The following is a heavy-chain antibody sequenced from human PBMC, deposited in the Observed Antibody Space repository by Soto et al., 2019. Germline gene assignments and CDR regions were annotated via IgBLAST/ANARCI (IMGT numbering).Heavy chain of an antibody. J-gene: IGHJ5*01. CDR3: APTFPRHTSGISGGSFPPAVDS. CDR1: GFSLTTSGLG. CDR2: FYWDDDK. V-gene: IGHV2-5*02. Sequence: QITLKESGPTLLKPTQTLTLTCTFSGFSLTTSGLGVGWIRQPPGKALQWLALFYWDDDKPYSPSLHSRLTITKDSPKTQVFLTMTNMGPVDKATYYCAPTFPRHTSGISGGSFPPAVDSWGQGTLVTVSS. D-gene: IGHD2-15*01.